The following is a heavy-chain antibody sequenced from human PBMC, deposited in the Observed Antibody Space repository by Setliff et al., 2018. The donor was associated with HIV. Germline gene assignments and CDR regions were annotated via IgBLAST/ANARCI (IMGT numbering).Heavy chain of an antibody. Sequence: PSETLSLTCTVSGGSISSSSYYWGWIRQPPGKGLEWVSGISGGGSITDYADSVKGRFSISRDNSKNTLYLQMNSLRAEDTAVYYCAKNRNLVVVISTFDCWGQGTLVTVSS. V-gene: IGHV3-23*01. CDR2: ISGGGSIT. CDR1: GGSISSSSYY. CDR3: AKNRNLVVVISTFDC. J-gene: IGHJ4*02. D-gene: IGHD3-22*01.